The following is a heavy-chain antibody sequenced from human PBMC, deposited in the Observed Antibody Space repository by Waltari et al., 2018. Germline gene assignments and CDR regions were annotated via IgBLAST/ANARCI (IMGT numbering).Heavy chain of an antibody. CDR2: ISASGGGS. J-gene: IGHJ5*02. Sequence: EVQLLESGGDLVQPGGSLRLSCAAPGFTFTYYAMIWVRRVPGKGLEWVSSISASGGGSYYADSVKGRFTISRDNSRGTLSLQMNSLTAEDTAVYYCGKDQENDPSCEVTWGQGTLVTVSS. V-gene: IGHV3-23*01. CDR1: GFTFTYYA. CDR3: GKDQENDPSCEVT.